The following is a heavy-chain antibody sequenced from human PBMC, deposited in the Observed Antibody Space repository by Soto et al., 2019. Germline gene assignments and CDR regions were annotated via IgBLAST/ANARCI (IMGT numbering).Heavy chain of an antibody. CDR3: ARMEGPTTYSNGLDV. J-gene: IGHJ6*02. CDR1: GFIFSNFG. D-gene: IGHD1-7*01. CDR2: ISGSGGRT. V-gene: IGHV3-23*01. Sequence: GGSPRLSCGGSGFIFSNFGMTWVRQRPGKGLEWVFGISGSGGRTHYADSVKGRFTISRDNSESTLFLQMDSLTVEDTAVYYCARMEGPTTYSNGLDVWGQGTTVTVSS.